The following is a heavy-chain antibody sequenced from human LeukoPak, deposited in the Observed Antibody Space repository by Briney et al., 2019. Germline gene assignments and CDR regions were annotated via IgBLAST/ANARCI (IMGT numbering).Heavy chain of an antibody. CDR2: IYSGGST. D-gene: IGHD2-15*01. CDR3: ARDIAPEYYYGMDV. CDR1: GFTVSSNY. J-gene: IGHJ6*02. V-gene: IGHV3-66*01. Sequence: QPGGSLRLSCAASGFTVSSNYMSWVRQAPGKGLEWVLVIYSGGSTYYADSVKGRFTISRDNSKNTLYLQMNSLRAEDTAVYYCARDIAPEYYYGMDVWGQGTTVTVSS.